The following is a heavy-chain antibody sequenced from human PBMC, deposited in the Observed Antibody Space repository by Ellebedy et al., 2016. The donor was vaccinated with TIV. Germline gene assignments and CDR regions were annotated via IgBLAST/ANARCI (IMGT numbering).Heavy chain of an antibody. Sequence: MPSETLSLTCSVSGASVTSYYWRWIRQAPGQGLAWIGWVYYSGSTYYNPSPKSRVTRSVDTSKNQFSLNLSSVTAADTSVYYCVRDDFDWSWHGMDVWGQGTTVTVSS. J-gene: IGHJ6*02. CDR1: GASVTSYY. D-gene: IGHD3-9*01. CDR2: VYYSGST. V-gene: IGHV4-59*08. CDR3: VRDDFDWSWHGMDV.